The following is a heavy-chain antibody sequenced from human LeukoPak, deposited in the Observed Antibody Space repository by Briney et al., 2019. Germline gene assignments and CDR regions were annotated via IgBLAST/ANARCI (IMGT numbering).Heavy chain of an antibody. Sequence: SETLSLTCTVSGGSISSYYWSWIRQPPGKGLEWIGYIYYSGSTNYNPSLKSRVTISVDTSKNQFSLKLSSVTAADTAVYYCARQGCSSTSCYTRSGYYYGMDVWGQGTTVTVSS. V-gene: IGHV4-59*08. CDR3: ARQGCSSTSCYTRSGYYYGMDV. D-gene: IGHD2-2*02. CDR2: IYYSGST. J-gene: IGHJ6*02. CDR1: GGSISSYY.